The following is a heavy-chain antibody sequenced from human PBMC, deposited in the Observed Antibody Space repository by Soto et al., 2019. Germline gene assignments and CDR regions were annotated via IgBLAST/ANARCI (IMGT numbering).Heavy chain of an antibody. CDR2: IYHSGST. V-gene: IGHV4-30-2*01. Sequence: QLHLQESGSGLVKPSQTLSLTCAVSGGSISSGGYSWSWIRQPPGKGLEWIGYIYHSGSTYYNPSLKSRVTISVDRSKNQFSLKLRSVTAADTAVYYCARAHYGDYGYGMDVW. CDR1: GGSISSGGYS. J-gene: IGHJ6*01. D-gene: IGHD4-17*01. CDR3: ARAHYGDYGYGMDV.